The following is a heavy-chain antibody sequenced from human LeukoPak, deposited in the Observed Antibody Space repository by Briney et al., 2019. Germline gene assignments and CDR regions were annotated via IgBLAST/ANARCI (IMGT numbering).Heavy chain of an antibody. CDR2: IKSKPAGGST. Sequence: PGGSLRLSCTASGFTFSNAWMSWVRQAPGKGLEWVGRIKSKPAGGSTDYAAPIKGRFTISRDDSKNTLYLQVNSLKVEDTAVYYCAKDAFCTSTNCYASYFDYWGQGTLVTVSS. V-gene: IGHV3-15*01. J-gene: IGHJ4*02. CDR3: AKDAFCTSTNCYASYFDY. D-gene: IGHD2-2*01. CDR1: GFTFSNAW.